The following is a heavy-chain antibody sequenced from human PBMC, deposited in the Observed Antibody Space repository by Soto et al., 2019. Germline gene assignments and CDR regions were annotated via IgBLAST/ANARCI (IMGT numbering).Heavy chain of an antibody. V-gene: IGHV4-30-2*01. CDR2: IYHSGRT. Sequence: QLQLQESGSGLVKPSQTLSLTCAVSGGSISSGGYSWSWIRQPPGKGLEWIGYIYHSGRTYYNPSLKSRVTISVDRSKNQFSLKLSYVNAADTAVYYCARGGGYCSSTSGYAEGGYYYYGMDVWGQGTTVTVSS. D-gene: IGHD2-2*03. J-gene: IGHJ6*02. CDR1: GGSISSGGYS. CDR3: ARGGGYCSSTSGYAEGGYYYYGMDV.